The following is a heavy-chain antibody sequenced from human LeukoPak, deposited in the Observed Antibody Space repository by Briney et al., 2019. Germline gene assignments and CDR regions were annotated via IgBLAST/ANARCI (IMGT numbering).Heavy chain of an antibody. J-gene: IGHJ6*02. D-gene: IGHD3-22*01. Sequence: GGSLRLSCAASGFTVSSNYMSWVRQAPGKGLEWVSVIYSGGSTYYADYMKGRFTISRDNSKNTLYLQMNSLRAEDTAVYYCARDYYDSSGYTYYYYGMDVWGQGTTVTVSS. CDR2: IYSGGST. CDR3: ARDYYDSSGYTYYYYGMDV. V-gene: IGHV3-53*01. CDR1: GFTVSSNY.